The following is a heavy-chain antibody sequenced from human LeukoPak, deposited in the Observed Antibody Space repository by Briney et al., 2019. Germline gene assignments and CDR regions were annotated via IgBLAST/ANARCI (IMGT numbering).Heavy chain of an antibody. CDR2: ISGSGGTT. CDR1: GFTVSSYA. V-gene: IGHV3-23*01. Sequence: PGGSLRLSCAAAGFTVSSYAMIWVPQAPGKGLEWVSVISGSGGTTYYAGSVKGRFTISRDNSKDTLYLQMNSLRAEDTAVYYCAKTPNSGNYYASCDYWGQGTLVTVSS. CDR3: AKTPNSGNYYASCDY. J-gene: IGHJ4*02. D-gene: IGHD1-26*01.